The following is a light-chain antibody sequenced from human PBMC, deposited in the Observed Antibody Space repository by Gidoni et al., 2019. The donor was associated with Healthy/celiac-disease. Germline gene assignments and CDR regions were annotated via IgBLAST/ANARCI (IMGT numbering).Light chain of an antibody. V-gene: IGKV3-11*01. Sequence: ELVLTQSPATLSLSPGERATLSCRASQSVSSYLAWYQQKPGQAPRLLIYDASNRATGIPARFSGSGSGTDFTHTISSLEPEDFAVYYCQQRSNWPPITFGQGTRLEIK. CDR3: QQRSNWPPIT. J-gene: IGKJ5*01. CDR2: DAS. CDR1: QSVSSY.